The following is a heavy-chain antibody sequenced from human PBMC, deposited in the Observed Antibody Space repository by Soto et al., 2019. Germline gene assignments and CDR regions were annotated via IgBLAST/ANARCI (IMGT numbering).Heavy chain of an antibody. D-gene: IGHD3-3*01. CDR1: GYTFTTYG. Sequence: ASVKVSCKTSGYTFTTYGIHWVRQAPGQGLEWMGWISGYNGNTNYAQKFQDRVTMTTDTSRSVGYLELRSLTFEDTAVYYCARGAHGSGYGVYWRQGTLVTVSS. CDR2: ISGYNGNT. CDR3: ARGAHGSGYGVY. J-gene: IGHJ4*02. V-gene: IGHV1-18*01.